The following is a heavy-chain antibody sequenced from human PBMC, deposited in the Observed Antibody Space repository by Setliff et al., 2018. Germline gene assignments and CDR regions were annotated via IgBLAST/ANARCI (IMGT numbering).Heavy chain of an antibody. D-gene: IGHD5-12*01. J-gene: IGHJ6*03. CDR1: GFTFSSYG. Sequence: NPGGSLRLSCAASGFTFSSYGMYWVRQAPGKGLEWVSAISSTSTYIYYADSVKGRFTISRDNSKNSLYLHMNSLRAEDTAVYYCTRARDIAPTYYYMDVWGKGTTVTVSS. CDR2: ISSTSTYI. V-gene: IGHV3-21*01. CDR3: TRARDIAPTYYYMDV.